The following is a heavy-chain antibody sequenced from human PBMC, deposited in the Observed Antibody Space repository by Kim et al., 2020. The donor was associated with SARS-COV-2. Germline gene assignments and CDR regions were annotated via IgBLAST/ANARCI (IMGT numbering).Heavy chain of an antibody. CDR1: GFTFSSYW. Sequence: GGSLRLSCAASGFTFSSYWMHWVRQAPGKGLVWVSRINSDGSSTSYADSVKGRFTISRDNAKNTLYLQMNSLRAEDTAVYYCARGARTGIVVVPAAIPDYWGQGTLVTVSS. V-gene: IGHV3-74*01. D-gene: IGHD2-2*01. J-gene: IGHJ4*02. CDR2: INSDGSST. CDR3: ARGARTGIVVVPAAIPDY.